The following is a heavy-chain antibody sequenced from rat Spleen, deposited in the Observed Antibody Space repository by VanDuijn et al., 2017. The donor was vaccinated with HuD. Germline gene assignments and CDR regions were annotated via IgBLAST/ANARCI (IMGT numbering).Heavy chain of an antibody. V-gene: IGHV5-29*01. Sequence: EVQLVESDGGLVQPGRSLKLPCAASGFTFSDYYMAWVCQAPTKGLEWVATISYDGGRNFYRDSVKGRFTISRDNAKSNLSLQMDSLKSEDTATYYCARRHYGYTDYFDYWGQGVMVTVSS. CDR3: ARRHYGYTDYFDY. D-gene: IGHD1-4*01. J-gene: IGHJ2*01. CDR2: ISYDGGRN. CDR1: GFTFSDYY.